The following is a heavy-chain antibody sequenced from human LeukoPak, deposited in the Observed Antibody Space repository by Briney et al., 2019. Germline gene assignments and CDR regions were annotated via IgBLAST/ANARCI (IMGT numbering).Heavy chain of an antibody. D-gene: IGHD5-12*01. CDR3: AISEEAYSGYDVDY. CDR2: ISSSSSTI. CDR1: GFTFSSYS. J-gene: IGHJ4*02. V-gene: IGHV3-48*02. Sequence: GGSLRLSCAASGFTFSSYSMNWVRQAPGKGLEWVSYISSSSSTIYYADSVKGRFTISRDNAKNSLYLQMSSLRDEDTAVYYCAISEEAYSGYDVDYWGQGTLVTVSS.